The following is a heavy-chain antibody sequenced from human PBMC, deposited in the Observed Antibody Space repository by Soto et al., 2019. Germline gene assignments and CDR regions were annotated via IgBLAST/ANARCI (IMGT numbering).Heavy chain of an antibody. CDR2: INPSGGRA. CDR1: EYTFTSYY. V-gene: IGHV1-46*01. J-gene: IGHJ5*02. D-gene: IGHD3-22*01. CDR3: ARDRGPSSGYYPYWFDP. Sequence: ASVKVSCTASEYTFTSYYMHWVRQAPGQGLEWMGIINPSGGRANYAQKFQGRVTITADESTSTAYMELSSLRSEDTAVYYCARDRGPSSGYYPYWFDPWGQGTLVTVSS.